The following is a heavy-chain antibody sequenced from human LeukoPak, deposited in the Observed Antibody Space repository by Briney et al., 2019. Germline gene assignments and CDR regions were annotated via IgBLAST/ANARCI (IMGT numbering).Heavy chain of an antibody. CDR1: GFTFSSYT. Sequence: GGSLRLSCAASGFTFSSYTMNWVRQAQGKGLVWVSRINSDGSETRHADSVKGRFTISRDNAKNTLYLQMNSLRAEDTAVYYCARAGEGLLAYSFDLWGQGTMVTVSS. J-gene: IGHJ3*01. CDR2: INSDGSET. D-gene: IGHD1-26*01. V-gene: IGHV3-74*01. CDR3: ARAGEGLLAYSFDL.